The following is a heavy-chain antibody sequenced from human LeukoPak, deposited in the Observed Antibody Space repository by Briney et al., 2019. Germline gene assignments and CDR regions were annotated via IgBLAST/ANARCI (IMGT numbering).Heavy chain of an antibody. CDR3: ARDLGRSGYYTIDAFDI. V-gene: IGHV3-21*01. D-gene: IGHD3-22*01. CDR1: GFTFNTYS. J-gene: IGHJ3*02. CDR2: ISSSSSYI. Sequence: AGSLRLSCAASGFTFNTYSMNWVRQAPGKGLEWVSSISSSSSYIYYADSVKGRFTISRDNAKNSLYLQMNSLRAEDTAVYYCARDLGRSGYYTIDAFDIWGQGTMVTVSS.